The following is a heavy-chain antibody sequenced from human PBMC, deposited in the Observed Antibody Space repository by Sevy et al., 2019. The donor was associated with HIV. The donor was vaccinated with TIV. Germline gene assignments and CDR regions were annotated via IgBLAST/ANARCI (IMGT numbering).Heavy chain of an antibody. D-gene: IGHD2-15*01. CDR3: ARGAEYCSGGICYSDWFDP. Sequence: SETLSLTCTVSGGSISSGGYYWSWIRQHPGKGLEWIGYIYYSGSTYYNPSLKSRVTISVDTSKNQFSLKLSSVTAADTAVYYCARGAEYCSGGICYSDWFDPWGQGTLVTVSS. V-gene: IGHV4-31*03. CDR2: IYYSGST. J-gene: IGHJ5*02. CDR1: GGSISSGGYY.